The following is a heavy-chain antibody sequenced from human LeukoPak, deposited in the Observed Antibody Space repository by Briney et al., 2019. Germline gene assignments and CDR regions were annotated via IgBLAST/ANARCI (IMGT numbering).Heavy chain of an antibody. D-gene: IGHD3-22*01. CDR3: ARGPSRGHYSDSSGYPEYFLH. Sequence: SETLSLTCAVYGGSFSGYYWSWIRQPPGKGLECIGEINHSGSTNYNPSLKTRVTISVDTSKNQFSLKLTSVTAADTALYYCARGPSRGHYSDSSGYPEYFLHWGQGTLVTVSS. CDR1: GGSFSGYY. J-gene: IGHJ1*01. V-gene: IGHV4-34*01. CDR2: INHSGST.